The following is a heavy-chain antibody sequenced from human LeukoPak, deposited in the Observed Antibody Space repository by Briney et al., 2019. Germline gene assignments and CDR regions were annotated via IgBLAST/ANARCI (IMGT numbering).Heavy chain of an antibody. CDR2: IKQDGSEK. Sequence: GGSLRLSCAACGFTFSNYWMIWVRQAPGKGLEWVGNIKQDGSEKRYADSVRGRFSISRDNAQTSLYLQMNSLRAEDTAVYYCARASDPWLQLTWGQGTLVTVSS. J-gene: IGHJ5*02. V-gene: IGHV3-7*05. D-gene: IGHD5-24*01. CDR3: ARASDPWLQLT. CDR1: GFTFSNYW.